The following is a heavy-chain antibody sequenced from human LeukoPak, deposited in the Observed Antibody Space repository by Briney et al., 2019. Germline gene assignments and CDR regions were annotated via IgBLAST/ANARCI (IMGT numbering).Heavy chain of an antibody. CDR1: GFTFSSYS. D-gene: IGHD3-22*01. V-gene: IGHV3-48*02. J-gene: IGHJ3*02. Sequence: GGSLRLSCAASGFTFSSYSMNWVRQAPGKGLEWLSYISSGSIIYYADSVKGRFTISRDNAKNSLYLQMNSLRDEDTAVYYCARDGDSSGYYAAFDIWGQGTMVTVSS. CDR2: ISSGSII. CDR3: ARDGDSSGYYAAFDI.